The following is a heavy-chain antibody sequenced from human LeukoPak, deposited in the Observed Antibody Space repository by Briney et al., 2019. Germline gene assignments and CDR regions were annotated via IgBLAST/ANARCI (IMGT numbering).Heavy chain of an antibody. D-gene: IGHD3-10*01. CDR2: ISSNGGSI. Sequence: GGSLRLSCSASGFTFSSYAMHWVRQAPGKGLEYVSAISSNGGSIYYADSVKGRFTISRDNSKNTLYLQMSSLRAEDTAVYYCVKGITMVRGVMNWFDPWGQGTLVTVSS. CDR3: VKGITMVRGVMNWFDP. J-gene: IGHJ5*02. CDR1: GFTFSSYA. V-gene: IGHV3-64D*06.